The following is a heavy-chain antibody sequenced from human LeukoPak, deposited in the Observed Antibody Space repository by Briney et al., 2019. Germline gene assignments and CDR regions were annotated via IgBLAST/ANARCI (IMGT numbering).Heavy chain of an antibody. CDR3: ARILTGYYVIPDDF. V-gene: IGHV3-48*03. J-gene: IGHJ4*02. CDR1: GFIFSNNE. D-gene: IGHD3-9*01. Sequence: GGSLRLSCAASGFIFSNNEMNWVRQAPGKGLEWVSYISGRGDIIYYADSAKGRFTISRDNAKDSLYLQMNNLRAEDTAIYYCARILTGYYVIPDDFWGQGTLVTVSS. CDR2: ISGRGDII.